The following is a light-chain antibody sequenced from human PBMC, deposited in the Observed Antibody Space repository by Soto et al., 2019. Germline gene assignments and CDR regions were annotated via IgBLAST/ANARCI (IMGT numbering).Light chain of an antibody. V-gene: IGKV3-20*01. J-gene: IGKJ1*01. CDR3: QRYSSSRT. CDR1: QRISGY. CDR2: DAS. Sequence: MSAQFQGTLYVSTRERATLSCRASQRISGYLAWYQQKPGQAPRLLMYDASSRATGIPDRFSGIGSGTDFTLTISRLEPEDFAVYACQRYSSSRTFRQGTKLDIK.